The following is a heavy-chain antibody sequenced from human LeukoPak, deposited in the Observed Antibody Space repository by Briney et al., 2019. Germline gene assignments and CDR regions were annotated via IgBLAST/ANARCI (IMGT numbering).Heavy chain of an antibody. Sequence: SETLSLTCTVSGGSISSGDYYWTWLRQHPGKGLEWIGYIYYSGSTYSNPSLKSRVTMSVDTSKNQFSLKLSSVTAADTAVYYCAREVIEDWFDPWGQGTLVTVSS. CDR2: IYYSGST. CDR1: GGSISSGDYY. D-gene: IGHD2/OR15-2a*01. J-gene: IGHJ5*02. V-gene: IGHV4-31*03. CDR3: AREVIEDWFDP.